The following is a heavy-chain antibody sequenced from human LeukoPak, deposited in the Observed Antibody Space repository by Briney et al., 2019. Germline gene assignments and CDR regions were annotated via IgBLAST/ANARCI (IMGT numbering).Heavy chain of an antibody. D-gene: IGHD2-2*01. CDR2: LFYNGHT. Sequence: PSETLSLTCTVSGGSISSSSYYWGWIRQPPGKGLQWIGSLFYNGHTYSPPSLKSRVTISVDTSKNQFSLKLSSVTAADTAVYYCARLAYCSGTGCQNRFLDSWGRGTLVTVSS. V-gene: IGHV4-39*07. CDR1: GGSISSSSYY. CDR3: ARLAYCSGTGCQNRFLDS. J-gene: IGHJ4*02.